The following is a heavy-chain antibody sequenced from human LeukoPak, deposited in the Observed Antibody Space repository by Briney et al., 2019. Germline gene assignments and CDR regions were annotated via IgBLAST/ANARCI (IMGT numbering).Heavy chain of an antibody. J-gene: IGHJ4*02. V-gene: IGHV3-21*01. CDR3: ATSALAVAGTDDFDY. CDR1: GFTFSSYT. D-gene: IGHD6-19*01. Sequence: GGSLRLSCVASGFTFSSYTMNWVRQTPGKGLEWVSSIRGSSYYIYYADSVRGRFTISRDNAENSVYLQMNSLRAEDTAVYYCATSALAVAGTDDFDYWGLGALVTVSS. CDR2: IRGSSYYI.